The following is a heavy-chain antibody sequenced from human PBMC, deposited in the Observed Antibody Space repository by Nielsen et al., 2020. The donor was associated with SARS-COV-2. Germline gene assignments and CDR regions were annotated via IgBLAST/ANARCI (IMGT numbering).Heavy chain of an antibody. J-gene: IGHJ6*02. Sequence: GESLKISCAASGFTFSSYSMNWVRQAPGKGLEWVSYISSSSSYTNYADSVKGRFTISRDNAKNSLYLQMNSLRAEDTAVYYCAREVRIAVAGYYYYYGMDVWGQGTTVTVSS. V-gene: IGHV3-21*05. D-gene: IGHD6-19*01. CDR1: GFTFSSYS. CDR3: AREVRIAVAGYYYYYGMDV. CDR2: ISSSSSYT.